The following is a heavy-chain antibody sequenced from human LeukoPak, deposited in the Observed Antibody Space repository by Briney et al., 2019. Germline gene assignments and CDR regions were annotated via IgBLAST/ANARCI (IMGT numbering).Heavy chain of an antibody. CDR2: ISGSGGST. J-gene: IGHJ4*01. V-gene: IGHV3-23*01. CDR3: ARILWFRGRTFDY. D-gene: IGHD3-10*01. Sequence: PGGSLRLSCAASGFTFSSYAMSWVRQAPGKGLEWVSAISGSGGSTYYADSVKGRFTISRDNSKNTLYLQMNSLRAEDTAVYYCARILWFRGRTFDYWGHGTLVTASS. CDR1: GFTFSSYA.